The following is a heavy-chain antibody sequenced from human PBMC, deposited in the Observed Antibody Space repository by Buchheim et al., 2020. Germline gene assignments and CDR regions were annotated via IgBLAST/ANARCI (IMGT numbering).Heavy chain of an antibody. J-gene: IGHJ4*02. CDR3: ARESVAAGIDY. CDR1: GGSISSGGYY. Sequence: QVQLQESGPGLVKPSQTLSLTCTVSGGSISSGGYYWSWIRQHPGKGLEWFGYIYYSGSTYYNPSLKRRVIISVATFKTQFSLKLSSVTAADTAVYYCARESVAAGIDYWGQGTL. V-gene: IGHV4-31*03. CDR2: IYYSGST. D-gene: IGHD6-13*01.